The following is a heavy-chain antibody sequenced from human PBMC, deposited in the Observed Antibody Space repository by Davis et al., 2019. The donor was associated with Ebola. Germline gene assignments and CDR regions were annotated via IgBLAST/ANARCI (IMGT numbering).Heavy chain of an antibody. Sequence: SVKVSCKASGGTFSSYAISWVRQAPGQGLEWMGRIIPILGIANYAQKFQGRVTITADKSTSTAYMELSSLRSEDTAVYYCARDGGGSYYAVLNFDYWGQGTLVTVSS. CDR3: ARDGGGSYYAVLNFDY. J-gene: IGHJ4*02. D-gene: IGHD1-26*01. V-gene: IGHV1-69*04. CDR1: GGTFSSYA. CDR2: IIPILGIA.